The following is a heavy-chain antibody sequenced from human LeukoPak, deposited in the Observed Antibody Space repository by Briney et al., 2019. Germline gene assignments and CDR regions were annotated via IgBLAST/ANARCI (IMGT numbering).Heavy chain of an antibody. CDR3: ARVDSTSWFDY. CDR2: ISSSGSTI. CDR1: GFTFSSYE. Sequence: GGSLRLSCAASGFTFSSYEMNWVRQAPGKGLEWVSYISSSGSTIYYADSVKGRFTISRDNAKNSLYLQMNSLRAEDTAVYYCARVDSTSWFDYWGQGTLVTVSS. D-gene: IGHD6-13*01. V-gene: IGHV3-48*03. J-gene: IGHJ4*02.